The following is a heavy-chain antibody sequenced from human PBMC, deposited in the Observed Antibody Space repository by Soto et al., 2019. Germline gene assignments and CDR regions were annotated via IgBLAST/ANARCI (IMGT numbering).Heavy chain of an antibody. V-gene: IGHV3-23*01. CDR3: AKDVFEGGGIAVAGTPNGVGYFDY. CDR1: GFTFSSYW. Sequence: GGSLRLSCAASGFTFSSYWMHWVRQASGKGLEWVSAISGSGGSTYYADSVKGRFTISRDNSKNTLYLQMNSLRAEDTAVYYCAKDVFEGGGIAVAGTPNGVGYFDYWGQGTLVTVSS. J-gene: IGHJ4*02. D-gene: IGHD6-19*01. CDR2: ISGSGGST.